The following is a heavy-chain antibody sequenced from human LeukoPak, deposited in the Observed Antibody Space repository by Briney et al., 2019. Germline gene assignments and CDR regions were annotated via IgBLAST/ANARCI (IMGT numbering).Heavy chain of an antibody. CDR3: AREGGHVYYFDY. CDR2: IYYSGST. CDR1: GGSISSGGYY. Sequence: TLSLTCAVSGGSISSGGYYWSWIRQHPGKGLEWIGYIYYSGSTYYNPSLKSRVTISVDTSKNQLSLKLSSVTAADTAVYYCAREGGHVYYFDYWGQGTLVTVSS. J-gene: IGHJ4*02. V-gene: IGHV4-31*11. D-gene: IGHD3-16*01.